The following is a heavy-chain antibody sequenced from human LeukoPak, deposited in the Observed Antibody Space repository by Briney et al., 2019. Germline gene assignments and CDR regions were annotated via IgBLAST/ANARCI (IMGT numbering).Heavy chain of an antibody. Sequence: PGGSLRLSCAASGFTFSDYYMSWIRQAPGKGLEWVSYISSSGSTTYYADSVKGRFTISRDNAKNSLYLQMNSLRAEDTAVYYCARDFPSYYYDSSGYYDAFDIWGQGTMVTVSS. V-gene: IGHV3-11*04. CDR2: ISSSGSTT. CDR3: ARDFPSYYYDSSGYYDAFDI. D-gene: IGHD3-22*01. CDR1: GFTFSDYY. J-gene: IGHJ3*02.